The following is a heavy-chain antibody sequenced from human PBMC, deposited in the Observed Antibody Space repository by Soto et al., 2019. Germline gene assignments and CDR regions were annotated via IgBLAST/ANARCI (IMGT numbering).Heavy chain of an antibody. CDR2: ISGSGGST. V-gene: IGHV3-23*01. D-gene: IGHD5-18*01. CDR3: AKSYSYGLIGHFDY. Sequence: EVQLLASGGGLVQPVGSLRLSCAASGFTFSSYAMSWVRQAPGKGLEWVSAISGSGGSTYYADSVKGRFTISRDNSKNPLYLQMNSLRAEDTAVYYCAKSYSYGLIGHFDYWGQGTLVTVSS. CDR1: GFTFSSYA. J-gene: IGHJ4*02.